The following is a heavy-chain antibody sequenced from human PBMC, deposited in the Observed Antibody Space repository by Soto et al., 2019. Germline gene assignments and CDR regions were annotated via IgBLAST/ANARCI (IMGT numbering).Heavy chain of an antibody. Sequence: GGSLRLSCAASGFTVSSNYMSWVRQAPGKGLEWVSVIYSSGSTYYADSVKGRFTISRDNSKNTLYLQMNSLRAEDTAVYYCARDSTYSSSLLHYGMDVWGQGTTVTVSS. D-gene: IGHD6-13*01. CDR1: GFTVSSNY. CDR3: ARDSTYSSSLLHYGMDV. V-gene: IGHV3-53*01. J-gene: IGHJ6*02. CDR2: IYSSGST.